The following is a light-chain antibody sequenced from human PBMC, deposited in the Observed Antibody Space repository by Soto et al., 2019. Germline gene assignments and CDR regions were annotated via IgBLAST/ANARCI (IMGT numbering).Light chain of an antibody. CDR3: QQYHNWPPQYT. J-gene: IGKJ2*01. Sequence: EIVMTQSPATLSLSPGERATLSCRASQTVSSNLAWYQQKPGQAPSLLIHGASTRATGVPARVSGSGSGTEFTLTISSLQSEDFAFYYCQQYHNWPPQYTFGQGTKLQIK. V-gene: IGKV3-15*01. CDR1: QTVSSN. CDR2: GAS.